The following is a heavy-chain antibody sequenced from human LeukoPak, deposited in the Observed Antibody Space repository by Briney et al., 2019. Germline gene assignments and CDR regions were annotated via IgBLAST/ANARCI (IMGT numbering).Heavy chain of an antibody. CDR3: ARYQLLPSATPYYYYYGMDV. CDR1: GGTFSSYA. CDR2: IIPIFGTA. Sequence: ASVKVSCKASGGTFSSYAISWVRQAPGQGLEWMGGIIPIFGTANYAQKFQGRVTITADESTSTAYMELSSLRSEDTAVYYCARYQLLPSATPYYYYYGMDVWGKGTTVTVSS. D-gene: IGHD2-2*01. J-gene: IGHJ6*04. V-gene: IGHV1-69*13.